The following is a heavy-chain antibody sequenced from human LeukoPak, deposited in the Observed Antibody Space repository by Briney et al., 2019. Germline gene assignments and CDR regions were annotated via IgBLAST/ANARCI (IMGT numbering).Heavy chain of an antibody. CDR1: GGSISSGGYS. V-gene: IGHV4-30-2*05. J-gene: IGHJ5*02. CDR3: ARDPEYSSGWYNWFDP. CDR2: IYHSGST. D-gene: IGHD6-19*01. Sequence: SETLSLTCAVSGGSISSGGYSWSWIRQPPGKGLEWIGYIYHSGSTYYNPSLKSRVTISVDTSKNQFSLKLSSVTAADTAVYYCARDPEYSSGWYNWFDPWGQGTLVTVSS.